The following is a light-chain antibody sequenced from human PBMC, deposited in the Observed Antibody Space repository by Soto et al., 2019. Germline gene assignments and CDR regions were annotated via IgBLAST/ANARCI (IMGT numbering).Light chain of an antibody. V-gene: IGKV3-15*01. CDR1: QSDSNN. CDR2: RAS. CDR3: QQYNNWPPWT. J-gene: IGKJ1*01. Sequence: EIVMTQSPGTLSVSPGERATLSCRASQSDSNNLAWYQQKPGQAPRLLIYRASTRATDIPARFSGSGSGTEFTLTISSLQSEDFAVYYCQQYNNWPPWTFGQGTKVDSK.